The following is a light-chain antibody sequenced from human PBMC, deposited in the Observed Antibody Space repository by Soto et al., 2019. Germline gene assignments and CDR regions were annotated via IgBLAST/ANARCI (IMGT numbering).Light chain of an antibody. Sequence: NFMLTQPHSLSESPGKTVTISCTGSGGSIATNYVQWFQQRPGTTPSTVIYEDDRRPSGVPDRFSGSIDRSSNSASLTISGLKTEDEADYYCQSYSNTDVIFGGGTKLTVL. CDR1: GGSIATNY. V-gene: IGLV6-57*02. CDR3: QSYSNTDVI. J-gene: IGLJ2*01. CDR2: EDD.